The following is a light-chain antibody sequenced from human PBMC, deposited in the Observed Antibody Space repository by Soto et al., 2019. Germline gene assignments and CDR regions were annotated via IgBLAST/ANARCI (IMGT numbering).Light chain of an antibody. Sequence: QSTLTQPASVSGSPGQSITISCTGTSXDVGRYNLVSWYQHHPGKAPKLIIYDVTQWPSGASNRFSGSKSGNTASLTIFGLQAEDEADYYCCSYAGTTTFYVFGTGTKVTVL. CDR3: CSYAGTTTFYV. CDR2: DVT. CDR1: SXDVGRYNL. V-gene: IGLV2-23*02. J-gene: IGLJ1*01.